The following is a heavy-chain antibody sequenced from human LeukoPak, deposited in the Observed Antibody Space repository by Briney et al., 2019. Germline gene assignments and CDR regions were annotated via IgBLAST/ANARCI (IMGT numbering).Heavy chain of an antibody. D-gene: IGHD3-9*01. V-gene: IGHV1-2*02. Sequence: GASVKVSCKASGYTFTGYYMHWVRQAPGQGLEWMGWINPNSGGTNYAQKFQGRVTMTRDTSISTAYMELSRLRSDDTAVYYCARDRGLGILTGYYYYMDVWGKGTTVTISS. CDR2: INPNSGGT. CDR1: GYTFTGYY. CDR3: ARDRGLGILTGYYYYMDV. J-gene: IGHJ6*03.